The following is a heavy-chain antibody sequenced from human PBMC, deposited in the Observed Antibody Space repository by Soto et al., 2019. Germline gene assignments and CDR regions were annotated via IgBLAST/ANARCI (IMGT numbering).Heavy chain of an antibody. D-gene: IGHD3-22*01. CDR2: ISGSAGST. Sequence: GSLRLSCAASGFTFTNYAMSWVRQAPGKGLEWVSAISGSAGSTYYADSVKGRFTISRDNSKNTLYLQMNSLRAEDTAIYYCARCRNYYDSSGIWGGYYGVDVWGQGTTVTVS. V-gene: IGHV3-23*01. CDR1: GFTFTNYA. J-gene: IGHJ6*02. CDR3: ARCRNYYDSSGIWGGYYGVDV.